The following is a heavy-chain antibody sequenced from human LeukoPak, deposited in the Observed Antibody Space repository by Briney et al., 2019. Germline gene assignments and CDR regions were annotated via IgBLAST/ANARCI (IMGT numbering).Heavy chain of an antibody. J-gene: IGHJ6*02. D-gene: IGHD2-21*02. V-gene: IGHV1-3*01. CDR1: GYTFISYD. Sequence: GASVKVSCKASGYTFISYDINWVRQAPGQRLEWMGWINAGNGNIKYSQKFQGRVTITRDTSASTAYMELSSLRSEDTAVYYCARGASVEWGVTQFGYYYGMDVWGQGTTVTVSS. CDR3: ARGASVEWGVTQFGYYYGMDV. CDR2: INAGNGNI.